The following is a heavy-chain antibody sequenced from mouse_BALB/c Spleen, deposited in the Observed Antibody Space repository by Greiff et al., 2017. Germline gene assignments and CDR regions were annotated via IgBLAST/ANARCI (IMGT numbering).Heavy chain of an antibody. CDR2: IDPETGGT. V-gene: IGHV1-15*01. D-gene: IGHD2-3*01. CDR3: TRVGWFLRGDVSKFRFDY. J-gene: IGHJ2*01. Sequence: QVQLQQSGAELVRPGASVTLSCKASGYTFTDYEMHWVKQTPVHGLEWIGAIDPETGGTAYNQKFKGKATLTADKSSSTAYMELRSLTSEDSAVYYCTRVGWFLRGDVSKFRFDYWGQGTTLTVSS. CDR1: GYTFTDYE.